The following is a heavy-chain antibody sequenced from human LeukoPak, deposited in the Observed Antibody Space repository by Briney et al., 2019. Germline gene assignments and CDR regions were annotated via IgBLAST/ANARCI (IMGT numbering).Heavy chain of an antibody. D-gene: IGHD5-12*01. CDR1: GYSFGTYW. J-gene: IGHJ4*02. V-gene: IGHV5-51*01. CDR2: IYPRDSDR. CDR3: ARIYSGYEKLDY. Sequence: GESLKISCKGSGYSFGTYWIAWVRQLPGKGLEWMGIIYPRDSDRRYSPSFEGQVTISADKSTNTAYLQWSSLKASDTAMDYCARIYSGYEKLDYWGQGTLVTVSS.